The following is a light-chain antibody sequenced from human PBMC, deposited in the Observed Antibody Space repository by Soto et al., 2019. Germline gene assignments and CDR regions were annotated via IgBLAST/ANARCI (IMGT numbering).Light chain of an antibody. J-gene: IGLJ7*01. CDR1: SSNIGNNF. V-gene: IGLV1-51*01. CDR3: GTWDSSLSVVV. CDR2: ENN. Sequence: QSVLTQPPSVSAAPGQEVTISCSGSSSNIGNNFVSWYQQFPGTAPKLVIYENNNRPSGIPGRFSASKSGTSATLGITGLQTGDEADYYCGTWDSSLSVVVFGGGTQLTVL.